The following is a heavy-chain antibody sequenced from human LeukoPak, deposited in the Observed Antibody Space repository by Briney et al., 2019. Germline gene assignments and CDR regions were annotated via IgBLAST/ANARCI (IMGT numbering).Heavy chain of an antibody. Sequence: GGSLRLSCAASGFTFSSYAMSWVRQAPGKGLEWVSAISGSGGSTYYADSVKGRFTISRDNSKNTLYLQMNSLRAEDTAVYYCARLMEYSSSWGTDYWGQGTLVTVSS. V-gene: IGHV3-23*01. D-gene: IGHD6-13*01. CDR1: GFTFSSYA. CDR2: ISGSGGST. J-gene: IGHJ4*02. CDR3: ARLMEYSSSWGTDY.